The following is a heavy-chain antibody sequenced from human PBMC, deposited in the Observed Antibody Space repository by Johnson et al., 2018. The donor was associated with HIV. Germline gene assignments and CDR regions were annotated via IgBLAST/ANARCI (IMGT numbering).Heavy chain of an antibody. J-gene: IGHJ3*02. V-gene: IGHV3-33*08. CDR2: IRYDGSNK. Sequence: QMLLVESGGGVVQPGRSLRLSCAASGFTFSSYAMHWVRQAPGKGLEWVAFIRYDGSNKYYADSVKGRFTISRDNAKNSLYLQMNSLRAEDTAVYYCARVRIWWGLHGTVSAFDIWGQGTMVTVSS. CDR3: ARVRIWWGLHGTVSAFDI. CDR1: GFTFSSYA. D-gene: IGHD1-26*01.